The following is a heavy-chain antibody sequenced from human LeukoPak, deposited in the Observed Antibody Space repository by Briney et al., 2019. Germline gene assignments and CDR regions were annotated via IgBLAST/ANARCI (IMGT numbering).Heavy chain of an antibody. CDR3: ARGRSPRIQLWFSFQLCAFDI. CDR1: GGSIRSGGYY. CDR2: INHSGST. J-gene: IGHJ3*02. Sequence: SETLSLTCTVSGGSIRSGGYYWSWIRQPPGKGLEWIGEINHSGSTNYNPSLKSRVTISVDTSKNQFSLKLSSVTAADTAVYYCARGRSPRIQLWFSFQLCAFDIWGQGTMVTVSS. V-gene: IGHV4-39*07. D-gene: IGHD5-18*01.